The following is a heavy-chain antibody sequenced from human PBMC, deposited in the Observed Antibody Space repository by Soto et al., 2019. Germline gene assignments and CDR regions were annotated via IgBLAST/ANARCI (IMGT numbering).Heavy chain of an antibody. Sequence: EVQLLESGGGLVQPGGSLRLSCAASGFTFSSYAMSWVRQAPGKGLEWVSAISGSGGSTYYADSVKGRFTISRDNSKNTLYLQMNSLRAEDTAVYYCAKGQDSSSLLYYYYGMDVWGQGTTVTVSS. V-gene: IGHV3-23*01. J-gene: IGHJ6*02. D-gene: IGHD6-13*01. CDR3: AKGQDSSSLLYYYYGMDV. CDR2: ISGSGGST. CDR1: GFTFSSYA.